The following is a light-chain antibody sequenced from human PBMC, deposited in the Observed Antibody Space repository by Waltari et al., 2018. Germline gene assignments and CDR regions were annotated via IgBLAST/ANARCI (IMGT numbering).Light chain of an antibody. CDR1: SSDVGANNF. CDR2: EVT. J-gene: IGLJ2*01. V-gene: IGLV2-23*02. CDR3: CSYTSIGPVL. Sequence: QSALTQPASVSGSPGQSIATSCIGTSSDVGANNFLSWYQQRPGRAPKLMVHEVTKRPSGVSTRFSGSKSGNTASLTISGLQAEDEADYYCCSYTSIGPVLIGGGTKVTVL.